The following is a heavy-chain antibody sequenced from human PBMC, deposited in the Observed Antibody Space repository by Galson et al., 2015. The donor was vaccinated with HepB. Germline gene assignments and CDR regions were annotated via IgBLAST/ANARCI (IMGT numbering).Heavy chain of an antibody. J-gene: IGHJ5*02. D-gene: IGHD1-26*01. CDR2: ISYDGSNK. V-gene: IGHV3-30-3*01. Sequence: SLRLSCAASGFTFSSYAMHWVRQAPGKGLEWVAVISYDGSNKYYADSVKGRFTISRDNSKNTLYLQMNSLRAEDTAVYYCARDAAKGWEPQYWFDPWGQGTLVTVSS. CDR3: ARDAAKGWEPQYWFDP. CDR1: GFTFSSYA.